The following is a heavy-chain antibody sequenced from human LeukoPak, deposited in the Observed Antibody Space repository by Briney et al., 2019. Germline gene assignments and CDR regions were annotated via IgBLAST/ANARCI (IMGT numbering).Heavy chain of an antibody. Sequence: QAGGSLRLSCAASGFTFSSYSMNWVRQAPGKGLEWVSYISSSSSTIYYADSVKGRFTISRDNSKNTLYLQMNSLRAEDTAVYYCAKVSVQPGYSSGWSINWFDPWGQGTLVTVSS. CDR1: GFTFSSYS. D-gene: IGHD6-19*01. V-gene: IGHV3-48*01. CDR3: AKVSVQPGYSSGWSINWFDP. J-gene: IGHJ5*02. CDR2: ISSSSSTI.